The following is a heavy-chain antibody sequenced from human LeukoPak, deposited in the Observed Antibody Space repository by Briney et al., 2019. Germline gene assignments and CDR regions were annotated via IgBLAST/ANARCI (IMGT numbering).Heavy chain of an antibody. D-gene: IGHD5-24*01. J-gene: IGHJ3*02. CDR3: ARARGATIFQSAFDI. CDR1: GGSISSYY. V-gene: IGHV4-59*01. Sequence: SETLSLTCTVSGGSISSYYWSWIRQPPGKGLEWIGYIYHSGSTNYNPSLKSRVTISVDTSKNQFSLKLTSVTAADTAVYYCARARGATIFQSAFDIWGQGTMVTVSS. CDR2: IYHSGST.